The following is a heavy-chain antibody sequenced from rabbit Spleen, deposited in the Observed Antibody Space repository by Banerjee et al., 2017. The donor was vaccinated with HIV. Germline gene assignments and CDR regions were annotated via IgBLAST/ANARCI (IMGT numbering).Heavy chain of an antibody. CDR3: ARGDGYGNYGYGRVRYGMDL. Sequence: QEQLVESGGGLVQPEGSLTLTCKASGFDFGSNAMCWVRQAPGKRPEWIACIYNADGSTYYASWVNGRFSISRSTSLNTVTLQMTSLTAADTATYLCARGDGYGNYGYGRVRYGMDLWGPGTLVTVS. D-gene: IGHD3-1*01. CDR1: GFDFGSNA. V-gene: IGHV1S47*01. J-gene: IGHJ6*01. CDR2: IYNADGST.